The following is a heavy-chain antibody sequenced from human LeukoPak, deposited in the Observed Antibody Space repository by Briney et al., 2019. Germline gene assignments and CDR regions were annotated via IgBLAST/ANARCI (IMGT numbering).Heavy chain of an antibody. CDR1: GGSFSGYY. CDR3: ARSYYYGSGSYFRYYYGMDV. V-gene: IGHV4-34*01. D-gene: IGHD3-10*01. Sequence: PSETLSLTCAVYGGSFSGYYWSWIRQPPGKGLEWIGEINHSGSTNYNPSLKSRVTISVDTSKNQFSLKLSSVTAADTAVYYCARSYYYGSGSYFRYYYGMDVWGQGTTVTVSS. CDR2: INHSGST. J-gene: IGHJ6*02.